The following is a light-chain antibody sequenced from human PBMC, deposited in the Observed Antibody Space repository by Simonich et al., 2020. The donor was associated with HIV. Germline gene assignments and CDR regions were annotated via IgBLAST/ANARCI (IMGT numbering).Light chain of an antibody. J-gene: IGLJ2*01. V-gene: IGLV1-40*01. CDR1: STNIGARYY. CDR2: GKN. Sequence: QSVLTQPPSVSGAPVQRVTISCTGHSTNIGARYYVPWSQQLPGTAPKLLIYGKNNGPSGVPDRFSGSRSGTAATLTISGVQAEDEADYYCQSADSSGTYKVFGGGTKLIVL. CDR3: QSADSSGTYKV.